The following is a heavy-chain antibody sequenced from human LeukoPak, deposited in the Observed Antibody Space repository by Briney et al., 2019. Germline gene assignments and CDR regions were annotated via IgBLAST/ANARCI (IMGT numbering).Heavy chain of an antibody. CDR1: GFTFSSYS. Sequence: KPGGSLRLSCAASGFTFSSYSMNWVRQAPGKGLEWVSSISSSSSYIYYADSVKGRFTISRDNAKNSLYLQMSSLRAEDTAVYYCARVHKGIAAAGPQERYFDYWGQGTLVTVSS. J-gene: IGHJ4*02. D-gene: IGHD6-13*01. V-gene: IGHV3-21*01. CDR2: ISSSSSYI. CDR3: ARVHKGIAAAGPQERYFDY.